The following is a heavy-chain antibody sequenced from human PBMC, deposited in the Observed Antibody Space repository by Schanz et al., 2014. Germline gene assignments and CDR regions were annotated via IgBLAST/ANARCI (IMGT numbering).Heavy chain of an antibody. J-gene: IGHJ4*02. CDR1: GFTLSSYG. V-gene: IGHV3-33*01. CDR2: IWFDGTNK. D-gene: IGHD6-13*01. Sequence: QVQLVESGGGVVQPGRSLRLSCSASGFTLSSYGMHWVRQAPGKGLEWLAVIWFDGTNKYNADSVKGRFTISRDNAKNSLYLQMNSLRAEDTALYYCARDSGSSSWYPSDYWGQGTLVTVSS. CDR3: ARDSGSSSWYPSDY.